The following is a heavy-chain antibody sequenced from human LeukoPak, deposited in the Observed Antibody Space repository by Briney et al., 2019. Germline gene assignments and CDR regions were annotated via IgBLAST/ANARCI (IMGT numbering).Heavy chain of an antibody. D-gene: IGHD2-2*01. V-gene: IGHV1-46*01. CDR2: INPSGGST. CDR3: ARGGCSSTSCQDYYYYYMDV. J-gene: IGHJ6*03. CDR1: GYTFTSYY. Sequence: GASVTVSCKASGYTFTSYYMHWVRQAHGQGIEWMGIINPSGGSTSYAQKFQGRVTMTRDMSTSTVYMELSSLRSEDTAVYYCARGGCSSTSCQDYYYYYMDVWGKGTTVTVSS.